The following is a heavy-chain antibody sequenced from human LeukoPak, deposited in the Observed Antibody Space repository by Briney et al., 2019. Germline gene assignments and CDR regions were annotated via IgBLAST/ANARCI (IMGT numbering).Heavy chain of an antibody. D-gene: IGHD5-18*01. CDR3: ATRKRGYSYGSYFDY. CDR1: GGSFSGYY. Sequence: SETLSLTCAVYGGSFSGYYWSWIRQPPGKGLEWIGEINHSGSTNYNPSLKSRVTISVDTSKNQFSLKLSSVTAADTAVYYCATRKRGYSYGSYFDYWGQGTLVTVSS. CDR2: INHSGST. V-gene: IGHV4-34*01. J-gene: IGHJ4*02.